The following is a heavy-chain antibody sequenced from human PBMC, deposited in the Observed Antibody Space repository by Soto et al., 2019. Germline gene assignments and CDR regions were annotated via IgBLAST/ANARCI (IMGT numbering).Heavy chain of an antibody. V-gene: IGHV1-24*01. CDR1: GHTLTELS. CDR3: AAGGTRWLHSPFDY. J-gene: IGHJ4*02. D-gene: IGHD1-1*01. Sequence: ASVKVSCEVSGHTLTELSMHWVRLAPGKGLEWMGGFDPEDGETISAQKFQGRVTMTEDTSTDSTYLELSSLRSEDTAVYYCAAGGTRWLHSPFDYWGQGTLVTVSS. CDR2: FDPEDGET.